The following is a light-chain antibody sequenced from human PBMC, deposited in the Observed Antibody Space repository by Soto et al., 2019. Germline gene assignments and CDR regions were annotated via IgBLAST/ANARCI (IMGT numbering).Light chain of an antibody. CDR3: QQYNFWPPLT. CDR1: QSFNSN. V-gene: IGKV3-15*01. CDR2: DAS. Sequence: EIVMTQSPATLSVSPGERATLSGRASQSFNSNLACYRQNPGQAPSLLISDASTRATGVPARFSGSGSGTEFTLTISSLQSEDSGIYYCQQYNFWPPLTFGGGTKVEIK. J-gene: IGKJ4*01.